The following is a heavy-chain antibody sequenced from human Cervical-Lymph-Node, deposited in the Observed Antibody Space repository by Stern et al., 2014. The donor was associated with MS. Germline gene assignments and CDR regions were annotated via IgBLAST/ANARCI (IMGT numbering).Heavy chain of an antibody. D-gene: IGHD6-19*01. CDR3: ARGSDWYPLDY. CDR2: ISVDGAKT. CDR1: GFAFSTYG. J-gene: IGHJ4*02. V-gene: IGHV3-30*03. Sequence: QLVQSGGGVVQPGRSLRLSCSPSGFAFSTYGMHWVRQAPGKGLEWVALISVDGAKTYYADSVKGRFTISRDNPKNTLYLQMKSLRGEDTAVYYCARGSDWYPLDYWGQGTLVTVSS.